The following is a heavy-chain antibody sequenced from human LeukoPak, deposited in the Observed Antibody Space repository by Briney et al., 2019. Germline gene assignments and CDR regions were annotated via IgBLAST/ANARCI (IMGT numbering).Heavy chain of an antibody. D-gene: IGHD2-2*03. V-gene: IGHV5-51*01. Sequence: GESLKISCKGSGYSFTSYWIGWVRQMPGKGLEWMGIIYPGDSDTRYSPSFQGQVTISADKSISTAYLQWSSLKASDTAMYYCARHGDCSSTSCSMYYWGQGTLVTASS. CDR1: GYSFTSYW. CDR3: ARHGDCSSTSCSMYY. CDR2: IYPGDSDT. J-gene: IGHJ4*02.